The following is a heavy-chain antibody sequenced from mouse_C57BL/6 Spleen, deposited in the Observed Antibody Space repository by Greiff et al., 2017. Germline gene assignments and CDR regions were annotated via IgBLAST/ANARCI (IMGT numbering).Heavy chain of an antibody. CDR1: GFNIKDTY. CDR2: IDPANGNT. D-gene: IGHD2-3*01. V-gene: IGHV14-3*01. CDR3: AGWLLREGYPMDY. Sequence: EVQLQQSVAELVRPGASVKLSCTASGFNIKDTYMHWVKQRPEQGLEWIGRIDPANGNTKYAPKFQGKATITADTSSNTAYLQLSSLTSEDAAIYCCAGWLLREGYPMDYWGQGTSVTVSS. J-gene: IGHJ4*01.